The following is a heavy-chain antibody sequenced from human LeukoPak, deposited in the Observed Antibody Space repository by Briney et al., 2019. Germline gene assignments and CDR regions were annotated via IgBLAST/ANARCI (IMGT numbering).Heavy chain of an antibody. CDR3: ARDGVGYSSGWPYYYYGMDV. CDR1: GGSISSYY. CDR2: IYTSGST. J-gene: IGHJ6*02. D-gene: IGHD6-19*01. Sequence: SEALSLTCTVSGGSISSYYWSWIRQPAGKGLEWIGRIYTSGSTNYNPSLKSRVTMSVDTSKNQFSLKLSSVTAADTAVYYCARDGVGYSSGWPYYYYGMDVWGQGTTVTVSS. V-gene: IGHV4-4*07.